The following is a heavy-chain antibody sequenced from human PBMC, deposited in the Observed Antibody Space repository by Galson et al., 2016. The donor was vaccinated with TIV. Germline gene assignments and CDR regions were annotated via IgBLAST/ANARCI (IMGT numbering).Heavy chain of an antibody. V-gene: IGHV5-10-1*01. D-gene: IGHD3-10*01. CDR2: IDSSDSYT. J-gene: IGHJ5*02. Sequence: QSGAEVTKPGESLRISCKTSGYSFTNYWITWVRQMPGKGLERMGRIDSSDSYTNYRPTFEGHVTISTDKSISTAYLQWTSLQASDSAIYYCARSASAGSGWVDPWGQGTLVTVSS. CDR1: GYSFTNYW. CDR3: ARSASAGSGWVDP.